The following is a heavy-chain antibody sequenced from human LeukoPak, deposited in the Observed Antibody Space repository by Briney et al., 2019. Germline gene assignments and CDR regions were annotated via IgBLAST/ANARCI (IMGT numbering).Heavy chain of an antibody. Sequence: ASVKVSCKASGYTVTSCGISWVRQAPGQGLEWMGWISAYNGNTNYAQKLQGRVTVTTDTSTSTAYMELRNLRSDDTAVYYCARTAVAGFSYFDYWGQGTLVTVSS. D-gene: IGHD6-19*01. CDR3: ARTAVAGFSYFDY. CDR2: ISAYNGNT. CDR1: GYTVTSCG. V-gene: IGHV1-18*01. J-gene: IGHJ4*02.